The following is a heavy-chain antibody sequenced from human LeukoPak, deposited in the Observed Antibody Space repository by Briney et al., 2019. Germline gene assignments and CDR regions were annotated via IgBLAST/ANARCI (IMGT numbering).Heavy chain of an antibody. CDR1: GFTFSSYW. Sequence: GGSLRLSCAASGFTFSSYWMHWVRQGPGKGLVWVSRINPDGSSASYADSVKGRFTISRGNAKNTLYLQMNSLRAEDTAVYYCYSPEVDYWGQGTLVTVSS. CDR3: YSPEVDY. CDR2: INPDGSSA. D-gene: IGHD2-15*01. J-gene: IGHJ4*02. V-gene: IGHV3-74*01.